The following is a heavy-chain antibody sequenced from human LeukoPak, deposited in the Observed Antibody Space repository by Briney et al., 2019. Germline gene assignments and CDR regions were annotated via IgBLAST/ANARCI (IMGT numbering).Heavy chain of an antibody. Sequence: ASVKVSCKASGGTFSSYAISWVRQAPGQGLEWMGGIIPIFGTANYAQKFQGGVTITADESTSTAYMELSSLRSEDTAVYYCARRLKRGDGNYYYGMDVWGQGTTATVSS. J-gene: IGHJ6*02. CDR3: ARRLKRGDGNYYYGMDV. CDR2: IIPIFGTA. D-gene: IGHD5-24*01. CDR1: GGTFSSYA. V-gene: IGHV1-69*13.